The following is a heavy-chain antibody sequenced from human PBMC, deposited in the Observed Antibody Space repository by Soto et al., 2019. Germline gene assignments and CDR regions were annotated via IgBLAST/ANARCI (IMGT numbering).Heavy chain of an antibody. V-gene: IGHV4-30-4*01. Sequence: SETLSLTCTVSGGSIISVNYYWSWIRQPPGKGLEWIGYIYYSGSTYYIPSLKSRVTISVDTSKNQFSLKLSSVTAADTAVYYCARVPDRWGQGTLVTV. D-gene: IGHD2-2*01. CDR3: ARVPDR. J-gene: IGHJ5*02. CDR1: GGSIISVNYY. CDR2: IYYSGST.